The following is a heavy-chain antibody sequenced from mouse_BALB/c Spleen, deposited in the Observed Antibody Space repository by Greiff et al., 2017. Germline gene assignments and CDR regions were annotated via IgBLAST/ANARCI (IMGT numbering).Heavy chain of an antibody. J-gene: IGHJ4*01. D-gene: IGHD2-1*01. CDR1: GFTFSDYY. CDR2: ISDGGSYT. V-gene: IGHV5-4*02. CDR3: ARDTGRGNSYAMDY. Sequence: EVQRVESGGGLVKPGGSLKLSCAASGFTFSDYYMYWVRQTPEKRLEWVATISDGGSYTYYPDSVKGRFTISRDNAKNNLYLQMSSLKSEDTAMYYCARDTGRGNSYAMDYWGQGTSVTVSS.